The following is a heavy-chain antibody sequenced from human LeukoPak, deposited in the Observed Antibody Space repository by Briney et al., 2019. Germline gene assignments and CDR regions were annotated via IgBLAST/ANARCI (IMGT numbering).Heavy chain of an antibody. Sequence: GGSLKISCKGSGYSFTSYWIAWVRQMPGKGLEWMGIVYLDDSDTKYSPSFEGQVTISADKSISPTFPQWSSLKAADTAMYYCALQIAVAGYDAYDIWGQGTMVTVSS. J-gene: IGHJ3*02. V-gene: IGHV5-51*01. CDR2: VYLDDSDT. D-gene: IGHD6-19*01. CDR3: ALQIAVAGYDAYDI. CDR1: GYSFTSYW.